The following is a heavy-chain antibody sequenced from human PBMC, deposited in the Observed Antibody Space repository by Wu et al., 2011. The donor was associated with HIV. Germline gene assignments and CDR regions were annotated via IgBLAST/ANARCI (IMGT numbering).Heavy chain of an antibody. D-gene: IGHD3-10*01. CDR1: GGTLNSYA. CDR3: ARVGGFGERTADY. V-gene: IGHV1-69*05. Sequence: QVQLVQSGAAVKKPGSSVKVSCKASGGTLNSYAISWVRQAPGQGLEWMGGITPIFGTANYALKFLGRVSITTDESTTTAYMEVSSLTSEDTAVYYCARVGGFGERTADYWGPGNPGHRLL. J-gene: IGHJ4*02. CDR2: ITPIFGTA.